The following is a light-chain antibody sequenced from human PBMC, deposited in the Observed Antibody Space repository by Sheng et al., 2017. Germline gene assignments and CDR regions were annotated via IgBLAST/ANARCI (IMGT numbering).Light chain of an antibody. CDR3: QQYYTTPWT. Sequence: DIQMTQSPSTLSASVGDRVTITCRASQSISSWLAWYQQKPGKAPKLLIYKASSLESGVPSRFSGSGSGTLYTLTITSLQPEDFATYYCQQYYTTPWTFGQGTKVDIK. V-gene: IGKV1-5*03. J-gene: IGKJ1*01. CDR2: KAS. CDR1: QSISSW.